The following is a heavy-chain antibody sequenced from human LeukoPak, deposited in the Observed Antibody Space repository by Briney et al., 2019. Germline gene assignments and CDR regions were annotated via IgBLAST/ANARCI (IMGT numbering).Heavy chain of an antibody. J-gene: IGHJ4*02. CDR2: IIHSGGT. D-gene: IGHD6-19*01. CDR3: ARGPLAFRRVAGIFC. Sequence: PSETLSLTCAVSGGSFNGYSYTWIRQPPGKGLEWIGEIIHSGGTSYNPSLKSRLTISVDTSRKQFSLKLTSVTAADTALYFCARGPLAFRRVAGIFCWGRGTQVTVSS. CDR1: GGSFNGYS. V-gene: IGHV4-34*01.